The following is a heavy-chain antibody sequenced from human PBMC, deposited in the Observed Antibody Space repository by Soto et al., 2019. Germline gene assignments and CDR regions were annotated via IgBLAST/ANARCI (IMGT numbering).Heavy chain of an antibody. D-gene: IGHD3-10*01. J-gene: IGHJ6*02. CDR3: ARLDGSGAYYYYYYGMDV. CDR2: INAGNGNT. CDR1: GYTFTSYA. Sequence: QVQLVQSGAEVKKPGASVKVSCKASGYTFTSYAMHWVRQAPGQRLEWMGWINAGNGNTKYSQKFQGRVTITRDTSASTAYMELSSLRSEDTAVYYCARLDGSGAYYYYYYGMDVWGQGTTVTVSS. V-gene: IGHV1-3*01.